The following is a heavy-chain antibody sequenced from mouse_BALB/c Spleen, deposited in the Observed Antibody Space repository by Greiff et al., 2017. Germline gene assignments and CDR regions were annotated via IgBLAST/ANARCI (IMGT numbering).Heavy chain of an antibody. CDR1: GYAFSSSW. J-gene: IGHJ4*01. CDR3: APYGNYEAMDY. V-gene: IGHV1-82*01. Sequence: QVQLQQSGPELVKPGSSVKISCKASGYAFSSSWMNWVKQRPGQGLEWIGRIYPGDGDTNYNGKFKGKATLTADNSSSTAYMQLSSLTSVDSAVYFCAPYGNYEAMDYWGQGTSVTVSS. CDR2: IYPGDGDT. D-gene: IGHD2-10*02.